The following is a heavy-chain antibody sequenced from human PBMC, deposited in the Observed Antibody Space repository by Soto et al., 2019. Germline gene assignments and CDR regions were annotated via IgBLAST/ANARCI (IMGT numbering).Heavy chain of an antibody. J-gene: IGHJ6*01. Sequence: HPGGSLRLSCAASGFTFSSYDMHWVRQAPGKGLEWVAVIWYDGSNKYYADSVKGRFTISRDNSKNTLYLQMNSLRAEDTAVYYCARDYSWSGRLNYGMDVWGQGTTVTVSS. V-gene: IGHV3-33*01. D-gene: IGHD3-10*01. CDR2: IWYDGSNK. CDR3: ARDYSWSGRLNYGMDV. CDR1: GFTFSSYD.